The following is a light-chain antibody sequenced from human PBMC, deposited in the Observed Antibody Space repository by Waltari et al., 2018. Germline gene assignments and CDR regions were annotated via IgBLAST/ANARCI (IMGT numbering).Light chain of an antibody. CDR2: KAS. V-gene: IGKV1-5*03. CDR3: QQYDNYWT. CDR1: QSITNW. Sequence: DIQMTQSPSTLSASVGDRVTITCRASQSITNWLAWYQQKPGKAPKLLIYKASNLESGVPSRFSGSGSGTEFTLTISSLQPDDFATYYCQQYDNYWTFSQGTKVEIK. J-gene: IGKJ1*01.